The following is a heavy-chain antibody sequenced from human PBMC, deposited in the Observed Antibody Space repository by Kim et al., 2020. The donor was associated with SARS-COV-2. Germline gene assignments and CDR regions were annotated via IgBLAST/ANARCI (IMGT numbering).Heavy chain of an antibody. D-gene: IGHD3-10*01. Sequence: SETLSLTCAVYGGSFSGYYWSWIRQPPGKGLEWIGEINHSGSTNYNPSLKSRVTISVDTSKNQFSLKLSSVTAADTAVYYCASGGTMAPSRYWGQGTLVTVSS. V-gene: IGHV4-34*01. CDR2: INHSGST. CDR3: ASGGTMAPSRY. J-gene: IGHJ4*02. CDR1: GGSFSGYY.